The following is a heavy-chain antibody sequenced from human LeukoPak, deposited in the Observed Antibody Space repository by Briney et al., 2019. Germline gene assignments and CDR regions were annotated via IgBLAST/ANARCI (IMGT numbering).Heavy chain of an antibody. D-gene: IGHD3-10*01. CDR1: GYTFTSYG. CDR3: ARDRLLWFGESNWFDP. Sequence: ASVKVSCKASGYTFTSYGISWVRQAPGQGREGMGWISAYNGNTNYAQKLQGRGTMTTDTSTSTASMELRSLRSDDTAVYYCARDRLLWFGESNWFDPWGQGTLVTVSS. V-gene: IGHV1-18*01. CDR2: ISAYNGNT. J-gene: IGHJ5*02.